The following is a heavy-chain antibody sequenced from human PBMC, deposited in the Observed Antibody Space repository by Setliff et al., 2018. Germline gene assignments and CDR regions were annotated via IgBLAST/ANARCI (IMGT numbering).Heavy chain of an antibody. CDR2: INPSGGLT. CDR3: ARGPPDFVVVPAAAKFDY. D-gene: IGHD2-2*01. Sequence: ASVKVSCKASGYTLTNYYMHWVRQAPGQGLEWMGIINPSGGLTRYAQKFQGRVTMTRDTSTSTVYMEVSSPRSEDTAVYYCARGPPDFVVVPAAAKFDYWGPGTLVTVSS. CDR1: GYTLTNYY. V-gene: IGHV1-46*01. J-gene: IGHJ4*02.